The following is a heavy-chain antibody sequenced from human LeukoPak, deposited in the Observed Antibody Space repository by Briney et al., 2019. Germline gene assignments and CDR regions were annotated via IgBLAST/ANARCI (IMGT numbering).Heavy chain of an antibody. J-gene: IGHJ4*02. D-gene: IGHD3-3*01. V-gene: IGHV4-34*01. CDR3: ARDALRDDFWSGYDGGRQVDY. CDR2: INHSGST. CDR1: GGSFSGYY. Sequence: SETLSLTCTVYGGSFSGYYWNWIRQPPGKGLEWIGEINHSGSTNYNPSLKSRVTISVDTSKNQFSLKLSSVTAADTAVYYCARDALRDDFWSGYDGGRQVDYWGQGTLVTVSS.